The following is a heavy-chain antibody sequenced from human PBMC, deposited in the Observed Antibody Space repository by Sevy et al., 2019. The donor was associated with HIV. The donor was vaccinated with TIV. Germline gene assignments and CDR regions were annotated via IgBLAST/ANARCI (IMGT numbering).Heavy chain of an antibody. CDR1: GFTFSSYS. V-gene: IGHV3-21*01. D-gene: IGHD3-9*01. CDR2: ISSSSSYR. Sequence: GGSLRLSCAASGFTFSSYSMNWVRQAPGKGLDWVSSISSSSSYRYYADSVKGRFTISRDNAKNSLYLQMNSLRAEDTAVYYCARDLYDILTGYYNAYDYWGQGTLVTVSS. J-gene: IGHJ4*02. CDR3: ARDLYDILTGYYNAYDY.